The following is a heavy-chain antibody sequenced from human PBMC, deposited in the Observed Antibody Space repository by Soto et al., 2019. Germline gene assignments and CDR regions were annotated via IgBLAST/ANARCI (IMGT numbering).Heavy chain of an antibody. CDR1: GFTFSSYG. CDR2: ISYDGSNK. Sequence: GGSLRLSCAASGFTFSSYGMHWVRQAPGKGLEWVAVISYDGSNKYYADSVKGRFTISRDNSKNTLYLQMNSLRAEDTAVYYCAKQEGGYGDYGYYYYYMDVWGKGTTVTVSS. D-gene: IGHD4-17*01. V-gene: IGHV3-30*18. J-gene: IGHJ6*03. CDR3: AKQEGGYGDYGYYYYYMDV.